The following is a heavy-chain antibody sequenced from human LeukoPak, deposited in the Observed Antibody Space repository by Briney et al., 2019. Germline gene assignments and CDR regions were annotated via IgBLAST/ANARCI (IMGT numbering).Heavy chain of an antibody. Sequence: GGSLRLSCTASGFTFTNYAMSWVRQAPGKGLEWVSAISGSGNNTYYTNSVTGRFTISRDNSKNTVYLQMNSLRPEDAAVYYCAKGGPLGDTNRFDHWGQGTLVSVSS. J-gene: IGHJ4*02. D-gene: IGHD5-18*01. V-gene: IGHV3-23*01. CDR1: GFTFTNYA. CDR2: ISGSGNNT. CDR3: AKGGPLGDTNRFDH.